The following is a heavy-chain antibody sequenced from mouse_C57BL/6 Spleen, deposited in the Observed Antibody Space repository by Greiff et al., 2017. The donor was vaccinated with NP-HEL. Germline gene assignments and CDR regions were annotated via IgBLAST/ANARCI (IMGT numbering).Heavy chain of an antibody. CDR2: IDPSDSYT. V-gene: IGHV1-69*01. CDR1: GYTFTSYW. D-gene: IGHD1-1*01. Sequence: QVQLQQPGAELVMPGASVKLSCKASGYTFTSYWMHWVKQRPGQGLEWIGEIDPSDSYTNYNQKFKGKSTLTVDKSSSTAYMQLSSLTSEDSAVYYCATVITTVVASRNYDVWGTGTTVTVSS. CDR3: ATVITTVVASRNYDV. J-gene: IGHJ1*03.